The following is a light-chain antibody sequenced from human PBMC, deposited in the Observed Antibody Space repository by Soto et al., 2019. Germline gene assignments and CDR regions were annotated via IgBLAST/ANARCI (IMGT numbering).Light chain of an antibody. CDR3: AAWDDSLSAPVV. J-gene: IGLJ2*01. Sequence: QSVLTQPPSASGTPGQRVTISCSGSSSNIGSNYVYWYQQLPGTAPKPLIYRNNQRPSGVPDRFSGSKSGTSASLAISGLRSEDEADYYCAAWDDSLSAPVVFGGGTKLTVL. CDR1: SSNIGSNY. CDR2: RNN. V-gene: IGLV1-47*01.